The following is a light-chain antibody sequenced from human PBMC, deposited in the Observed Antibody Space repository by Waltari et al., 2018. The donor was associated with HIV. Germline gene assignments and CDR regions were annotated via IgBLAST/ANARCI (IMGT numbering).Light chain of an antibody. J-gene: IGLJ2*01. CDR2: DVS. V-gene: IGLV2-11*01. Sequence: QSALTQPRSVSGSPGQSVTISCTGTSSDVGGYNYVSWYQPHPGKAPKLMIYDVSKRSSGVPDRFSGSKSGNTASLTISGLQAEDEADYYCCSYAGSYTFVVFGGGTKLTVL. CDR3: CSYAGSYTFVV. CDR1: SSDVGGYNY.